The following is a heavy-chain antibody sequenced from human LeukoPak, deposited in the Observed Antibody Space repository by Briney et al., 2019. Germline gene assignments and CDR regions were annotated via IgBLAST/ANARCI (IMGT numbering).Heavy chain of an antibody. CDR2: ISAYNGNT. J-gene: IGHJ6*03. CDR3: ARDGDTIFGVVTPRYYYYYMDV. D-gene: IGHD3-3*01. Sequence: ASVKVSCKASGYTFTSYGISWVRQAPGQGLEWMGWISAYNGNTNYAQKLQGRVTMTTDTSTSTAYMELRSLRPDDTAVYYCARDGDTIFGVVTPRYYYYYMDVWGKGTTVTVSS. CDR1: GYTFTSYG. V-gene: IGHV1-18*01.